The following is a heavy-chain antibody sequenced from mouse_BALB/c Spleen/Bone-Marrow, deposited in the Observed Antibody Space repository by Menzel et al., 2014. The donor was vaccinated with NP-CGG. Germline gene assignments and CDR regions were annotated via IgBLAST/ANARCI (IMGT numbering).Heavy chain of an antibody. CDR2: INPSTGYT. D-gene: IGHD2-10*02. Sequence: VQLQQSGAELAKPGASVKMSCKASGYTLTSYWMHWVKQRPGQGLEWIGYINPSTGYTEYNQKFKDKATLTADKSSSTAYMQLSSLTSEDSAVYYCASGLEGFAYWGQGTLVTVSA. CDR3: ASGLEGFAY. V-gene: IGHV1-7*01. J-gene: IGHJ3*01. CDR1: GYTLTSYW.